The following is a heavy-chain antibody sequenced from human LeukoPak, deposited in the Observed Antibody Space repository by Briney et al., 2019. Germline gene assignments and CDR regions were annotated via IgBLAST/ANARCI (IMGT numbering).Heavy chain of an antibody. D-gene: IGHD5-24*01. Sequence: SETLSLTCSVSGDSIRSNSFFWGWLRQPPGMGLEWIASISYNGVTYYNPFLSSRATVSVDTSKNQFSLRLFSVTAADTAVYYCARRNGHTWDVGNWFDPWGPGTLVTVSS. J-gene: IGHJ5*02. CDR1: GDSIRSNSFF. V-gene: IGHV4-39*01. CDR2: ISYNGVT. CDR3: ARRNGHTWDVGNWFDP.